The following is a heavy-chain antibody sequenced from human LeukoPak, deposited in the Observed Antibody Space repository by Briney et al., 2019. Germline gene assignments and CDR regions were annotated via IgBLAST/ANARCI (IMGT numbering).Heavy chain of an antibody. J-gene: IGHJ2*01. CDR3: AGEDPETARRRYFYV. Sequence: SETLSLTCTVSGGSLTSYYWSWLRQPPGKGLEWIGYVHYSGATNYNSTLTGRVAITVDTSKNQVYLNLRSGTSADTAVYFFAGEDPETARRRYFYVWGRGTLFTVSS. CDR2: VHYSGAT. CDR1: GGSLTSYY. V-gene: IGHV4-59*01. D-gene: IGHD2-21*02.